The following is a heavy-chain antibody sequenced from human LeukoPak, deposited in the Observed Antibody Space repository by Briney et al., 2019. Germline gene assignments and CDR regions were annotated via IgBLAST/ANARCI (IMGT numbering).Heavy chain of an antibody. CDR2: INPNSGGT. CDR3: ARGGIEYYDAFDI. J-gene: IGHJ3*02. D-gene: IGHD2/OR15-2a*01. V-gene: IGHV1-2*02. CDR1: GYTFTGDY. Sequence: AAVKVSCKASGYTFTGDYMQWMRQAPGQGLEWMGWINPNSGGTNYAKKFQGRVTMTRHTSISTAYMELSRLRSDDTAVYYCARGGIEYYDAFDIWGEGTMVTVSS.